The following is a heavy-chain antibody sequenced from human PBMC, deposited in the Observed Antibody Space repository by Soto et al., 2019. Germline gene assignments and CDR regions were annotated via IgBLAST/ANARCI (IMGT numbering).Heavy chain of an antibody. J-gene: IGHJ1*01. CDR1: GFTFSSYA. Sequence: GGSLRLSCAASGFTFSSYAMSWVRQAPGKGLEWVSAISGSGGSTYYADSVKGRFTISRDNSKNTLYLQMNSLRAEDTAVYYCAKEGKGITMVRGVIPSAEYFQHWGQGTLVTVSS. CDR3: AKEGKGITMVRGVIPSAEYFQH. V-gene: IGHV3-23*01. CDR2: ISGSGGST. D-gene: IGHD3-10*01.